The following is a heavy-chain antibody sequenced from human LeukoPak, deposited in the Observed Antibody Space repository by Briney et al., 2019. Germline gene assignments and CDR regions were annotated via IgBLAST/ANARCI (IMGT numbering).Heavy chain of an antibody. CDR2: IYSGGST. CDR1: GFTVSSNY. D-gene: IGHD3-22*01. CDR3: ARGVLDSSGYYPVSY. V-gene: IGHV3-53*01. J-gene: IGHJ4*02. Sequence: GGSLRLSWAASGFTVSSNYMSWVRQAPGKGLEWVSVIYSGGSTYYADSVKGRFTISRDNSKNTLYLQMNSLRAEDTAVYYCARGVLDSSGYYPVSYWGQGTLVTVSS.